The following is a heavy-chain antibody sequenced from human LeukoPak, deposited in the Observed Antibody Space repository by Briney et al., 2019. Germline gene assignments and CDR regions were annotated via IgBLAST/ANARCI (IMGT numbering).Heavy chain of an antibody. CDR3: ASSPRYGPLDY. D-gene: IGHD1-1*01. CDR1: GYSISSGYX. V-gene: IGHV4-38-2*01. CDR2: IYHRGST. Sequence: AXXGYSISSGYXWGWIRPPPGEGLEWIGRIYHRGSTYYNPSLKRRVTIAGDKSKNNVCLKLTSVTAADTAVYYCASSPRYGPLDYWGQGTLVTVSS. J-gene: IGHJ4*02.